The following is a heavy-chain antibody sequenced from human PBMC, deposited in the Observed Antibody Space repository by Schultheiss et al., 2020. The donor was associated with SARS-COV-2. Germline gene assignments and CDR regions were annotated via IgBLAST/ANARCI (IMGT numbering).Heavy chain of an antibody. CDR2: IYYSGST. Sequence: SETLSLTCTVSGGSISSISYYWTWIRQPPGKGLEWIGYIYYSGSTKYNPSLKSRVTISVDTSKNQFSLKLSSVTAADTAVYYCARDGRGYAYYYGMDVWGQGTTVTVSS. CDR1: GGSISSISYY. V-gene: IGHV4-61*01. J-gene: IGHJ6*02. CDR3: ARDGRGYAYYYGMDV. D-gene: IGHD5-12*01.